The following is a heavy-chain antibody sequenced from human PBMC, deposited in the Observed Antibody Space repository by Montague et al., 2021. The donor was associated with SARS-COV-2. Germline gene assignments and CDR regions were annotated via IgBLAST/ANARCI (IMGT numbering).Heavy chain of an antibody. J-gene: IGHJ6*02. Sequence: SETLSLTCAVYGGSFSGYYWSWIRQPPGKGLEWIGEINHSGSTNYNPSLKSRVTISVDTSKNQFSLKLSSVTAADTAVYYCARAGVAAGTTADTYYYYYGMDVWGQGTTVTVSS. V-gene: IGHV4-34*01. CDR2: INHSGST. CDR3: ARAGVAAGTTADTYYYYYGMDV. CDR1: GGSFSGYY. D-gene: IGHD6-13*01.